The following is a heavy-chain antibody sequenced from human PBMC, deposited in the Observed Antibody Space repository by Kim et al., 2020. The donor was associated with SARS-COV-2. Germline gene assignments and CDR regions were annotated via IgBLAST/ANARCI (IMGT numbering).Heavy chain of an antibody. Sequence: SETLSLTCTVSGGSISSSSYYWGWIRQPPGKGLEWIGSIYYSGSTYYNPSLKSRVTISVDTSKNQFSLKLSSVTAADTAVYYCARHREYSSSWYVVPFADWFDPWGQGTLVTVSS. V-gene: IGHV4-39*01. J-gene: IGHJ5*02. D-gene: IGHD6-13*01. CDR1: GGSISSSSYY. CDR3: ARHREYSSSWYVVPFADWFDP. CDR2: IYYSGST.